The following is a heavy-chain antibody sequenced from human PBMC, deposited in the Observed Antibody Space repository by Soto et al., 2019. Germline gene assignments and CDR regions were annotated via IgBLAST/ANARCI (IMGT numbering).Heavy chain of an antibody. CDR1: GGTFSSYA. Sequence: SVKVSCKASGGTFSSYAISWVRQAPGQGLEWMGGIIPIFGTANYAQKFQGRVTITADESTSTAYMELSSLRSEDTAVYYCARDIGVVVTATRDWYFDLWGRGTLVTVSS. V-gene: IGHV1-69*13. D-gene: IGHD2-21*02. J-gene: IGHJ2*01. CDR3: ARDIGVVVTATRDWYFDL. CDR2: IIPIFGTA.